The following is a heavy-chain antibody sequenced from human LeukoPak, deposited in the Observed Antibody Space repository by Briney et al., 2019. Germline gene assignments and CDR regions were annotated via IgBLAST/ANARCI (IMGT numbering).Heavy chain of an antibody. CDR3: ARDFNGFDY. CDR1: GFTFSSYD. CDR2: MGTAGDT. Sequence: PGGSLRLSCAASGFTFSSYDMHWVRQARGKGLEWVSAMGTAGDTYYPGSVKGRFTISRENAKNSLYLQMNSLRAGDTAVYYCARDFNGFDYWGQGTLVTVSS. V-gene: IGHV3-13*01. J-gene: IGHJ4*02.